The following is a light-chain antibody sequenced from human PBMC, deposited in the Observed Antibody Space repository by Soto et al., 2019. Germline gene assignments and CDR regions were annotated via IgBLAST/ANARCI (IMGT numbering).Light chain of an antibody. J-gene: IGLJ2*01. Sequence: QSVLTQPPSASGSLGKSVTISCTGTRSDVGGYNFVSWYQQHPGKAPRLMIHDVNERPSGVPDRFSGAKSGNTASLTVSGLQAEDEADYYCSSYAGRDNVIFGGGTKVTVL. V-gene: IGLV2-8*01. CDR1: RSDVGGYNF. CDR2: DVN. CDR3: SSYAGRDNVI.